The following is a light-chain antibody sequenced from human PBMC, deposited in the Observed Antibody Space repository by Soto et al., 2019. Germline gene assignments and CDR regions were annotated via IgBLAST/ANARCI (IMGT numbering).Light chain of an antibody. CDR2: AAS. CDR1: QSVRSTY. J-gene: IGKJ1*01. V-gene: IGKV3-20*01. CDR3: QHYGSSPET. Sequence: IVLTQSPGTLSLSPGERATLSCRASQSVRSTYLAWYQQKPRQPPRLLIYAASSRATGIPDRFSGSGSGTDFTLTISRLEPEDFAVYYCQHYGSSPETFGQGTKVDIK.